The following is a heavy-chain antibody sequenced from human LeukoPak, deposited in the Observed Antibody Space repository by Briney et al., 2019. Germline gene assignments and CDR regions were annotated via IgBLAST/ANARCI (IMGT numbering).Heavy chain of an antibody. D-gene: IGHD3-10*01. J-gene: IGHJ6*03. Sequence: GASVKVSCKASGYTFTSYGISWVRQAPGQGLEWMGWISAYNGNTNYAQKLKGRVTMTTDTSTSTAYLELRSLRSDDTAVYYCARDNPPQDLWFGVGYYYYMDVWGKGTTVTISS. CDR2: ISAYNGNT. CDR3: ARDNPPQDLWFGVGYYYYMDV. CDR1: GYTFTSYG. V-gene: IGHV1-18*01.